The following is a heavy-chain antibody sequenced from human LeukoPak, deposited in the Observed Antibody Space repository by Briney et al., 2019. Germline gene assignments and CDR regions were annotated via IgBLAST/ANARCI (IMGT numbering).Heavy chain of an antibody. Sequence: PSVTLSLTCAVYGGSFSGYYWSWIRQPPGKGLEWIGEINHSGSTNYNPSLKSRVTISVDTSKNQFSLKLSSVTAADTAVYYCARSRGRGSYGSGSYYPFDYWGQGTLVTVSS. CDR3: ARSRGRGSYGSGSYYPFDY. CDR2: INHSGST. CDR1: GGSFSGYY. D-gene: IGHD3-10*01. J-gene: IGHJ4*02. V-gene: IGHV4-34*01.